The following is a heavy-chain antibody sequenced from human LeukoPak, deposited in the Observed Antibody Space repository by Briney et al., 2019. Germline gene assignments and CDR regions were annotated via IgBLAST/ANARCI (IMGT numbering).Heavy chain of an antibody. V-gene: IGHV3-11*04. D-gene: IGHD1-26*01. CDR1: GFTFSDYY. Sequence: GGSLRLSCAASGFTFSDYYMSWIRQAPGKGLEWVSYISSSGSTIYYADSVKGRFTISRDNAKNSLYLQMNSLRVEDTAVYYCASDPPWENDAFDIWGQGTMVTVSS. J-gene: IGHJ3*02. CDR3: ASDPPWENDAFDI. CDR2: ISSSGSTI.